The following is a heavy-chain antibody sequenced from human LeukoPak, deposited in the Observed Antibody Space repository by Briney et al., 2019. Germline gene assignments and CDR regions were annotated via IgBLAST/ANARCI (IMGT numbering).Heavy chain of an antibody. CDR1: GGSISSYY. CDR2: IYTSGST. V-gene: IGHV4-4*07. J-gene: IGHJ4*02. CDR3: AVSDFWSGYYTGDY. D-gene: IGHD3-3*01. Sequence: SETLSLTCTVSGGSISSYYCSWIRQPAGKGLEWIGRIYTSGSTNYNPSLKSRVTMSVDTSKNQFSLKLSSVTAADTAVYYCAVSDFWSGYYTGDYWGQGTLVTVSS.